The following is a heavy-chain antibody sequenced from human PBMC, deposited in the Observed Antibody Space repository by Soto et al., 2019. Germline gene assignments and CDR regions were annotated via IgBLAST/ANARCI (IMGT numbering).Heavy chain of an antibody. CDR2: ISTSGNT. J-gene: IGHJ5*02. CDR3: ARGRGVPALGDP. V-gene: IGHV4-4*07. CDR1: GVSMRNSY. D-gene: IGHD3-10*01. Sequence: QVQLEESGPGLVKPSETLSLICSVSGVSMRNSYWTWIRQSAGKGLEWIGRISTSGNTNYNPSLTTRRSMSVDTPEHRVSLKLTSVTAADTAVYYCARGRGVPALGDPCGQGTLLTVSS.